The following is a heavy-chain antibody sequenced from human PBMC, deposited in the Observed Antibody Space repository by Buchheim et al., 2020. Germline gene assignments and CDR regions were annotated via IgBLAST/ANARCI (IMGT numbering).Heavy chain of an antibody. Sequence: EVQLVESGGGLIQPGGSLRLSCAASGFTFSSYSMNWVRQAPGKGLEWISDISSSGGTRSYADSVKGRFTISRDNARNSLYLQMNSLRAEDTAIYYCARSGYDYESSGSWDYWGQGTL. V-gene: IGHV3-48*01. J-gene: IGHJ4*02. CDR1: GFTFSSYS. CDR2: ISSSGGTR. CDR3: ARSGYDYESSGSWDY. D-gene: IGHD3-22*01.